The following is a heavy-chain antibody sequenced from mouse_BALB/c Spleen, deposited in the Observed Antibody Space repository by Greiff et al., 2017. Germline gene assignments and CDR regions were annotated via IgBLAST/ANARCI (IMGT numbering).Heavy chain of an antibody. Sequence: EVQVVESGGGLVKPGGSLKLSCAASGFTFSSYTMSWVRQTPEKRLEWVATISSGGGNTYYPDSVKGRFTISRDNAKNNLYLQMSSLRSEDTALYYCARRYDYPSYYFDYWGQGTTLTVSS. D-gene: IGHD2-4*01. J-gene: IGHJ2*01. CDR3: ARRYDYPSYYFDY. CDR1: GFTFSSYT. CDR2: ISSGGGNT. V-gene: IGHV5-9*03.